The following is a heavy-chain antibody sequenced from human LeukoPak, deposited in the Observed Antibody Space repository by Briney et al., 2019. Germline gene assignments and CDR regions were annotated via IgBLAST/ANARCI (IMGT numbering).Heavy chain of an antibody. Sequence: SETLSLTCAVSGYSISIGYYWGWIRQPPGKGLEWIGSMYHSGSTYYNPSFKSRVTISVDTSKNQFSLKLSSVTAADKAVYYCARRLDSWSFDYWGQGTLVTVSS. V-gene: IGHV4-38-2*01. J-gene: IGHJ4*02. CDR1: GYSISIGYY. CDR2: MYHSGST. CDR3: ARRLDSWSFDY. D-gene: IGHD3-9*01.